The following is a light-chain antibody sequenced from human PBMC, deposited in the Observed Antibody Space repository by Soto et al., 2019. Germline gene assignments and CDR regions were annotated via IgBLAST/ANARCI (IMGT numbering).Light chain of an antibody. Sequence: LAQPPSVSGSPGQSVAISCTGTSSDVGSSNGVSWYQQPPGTAPKLMIYDVSNRPSGVPDRFSGSKSGNTAPLTISGLQAEDEADYYCSSYTSSSTYVFGSGTKVTVL. J-gene: IGLJ1*01. CDR2: DVS. V-gene: IGLV2-18*02. CDR3: SSYTSSSTYV. CDR1: SSDVGSSNG.